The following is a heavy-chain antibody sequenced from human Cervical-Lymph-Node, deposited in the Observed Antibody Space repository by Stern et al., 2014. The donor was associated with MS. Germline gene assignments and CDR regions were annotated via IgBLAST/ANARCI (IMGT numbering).Heavy chain of an antibody. V-gene: IGHV4-34*01. Sequence: QVQLQQWGEGLLKPAETLSLNCGVNGGSFSGYQWTWIRQTPGKGLEFIGESSSGGSANHNPSFERRVTISVDTATKQFSLKLTSMTAADTGIYYCARAKFDSWAHIYYGVDVWGQGTAVTVSS. D-gene: IGHD3-10*01. CDR2: SSSGGSA. CDR1: GGSFSGYQ. CDR3: ARAKFDSWAHIYYGVDV. J-gene: IGHJ6*02.